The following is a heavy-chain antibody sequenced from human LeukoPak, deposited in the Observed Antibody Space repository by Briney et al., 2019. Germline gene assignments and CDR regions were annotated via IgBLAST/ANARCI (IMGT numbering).Heavy chain of an antibody. J-gene: IGHJ4*02. CDR2: ISSSSSYI. Sequence: GGSLRLSCAASGFTFSSYSMNWVRQAPGKGLEWVSSISSSSSYIYYADSVKGRFTISRDNAKNSLYLQMNSLRAEDTAVYYCARDTGDIVVVVAGDFDYWGQGTLVTVSS. D-gene: IGHD2-15*01. CDR1: GFTFSSYS. CDR3: ARDTGDIVVVVAGDFDY. V-gene: IGHV3-21*01.